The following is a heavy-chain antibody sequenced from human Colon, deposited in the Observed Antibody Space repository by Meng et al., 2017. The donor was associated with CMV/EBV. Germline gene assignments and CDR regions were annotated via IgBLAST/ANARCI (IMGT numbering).Heavy chain of an antibody. J-gene: IGHJ4*02. CDR1: GYTFTGYF. Sequence: SVKVSCKSSGYTFTGYFIHWLRQAPGQGLEWMGCVNPDTGATYSAYKFHDRVTMTRDTSISTAYMDVTRLTSDDTAVYFCARGLRSSWYEYYFDYWAQGTLVTVSS. D-gene: IGHD6-13*01. CDR3: ARGLRSSWYEYYFDY. CDR2: VNPDTGAT. V-gene: IGHV1-2*02.